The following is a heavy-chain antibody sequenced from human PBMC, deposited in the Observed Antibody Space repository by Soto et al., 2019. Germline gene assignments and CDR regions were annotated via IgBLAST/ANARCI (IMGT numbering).Heavy chain of an antibody. CDR1: GGSISSYY. D-gene: IGHD6-13*01. Sequence: SETLSLTCTVSGGSISSYYWSWIRQPPGKGLEWIGYIYYSGSTNYNPSLKGRVTISVDTSKNQFSLKLSSVTAADTAVYYCARGDSSSWSPVNYYMDVWGKGTTVTVSS. V-gene: IGHV4-59*01. J-gene: IGHJ6*03. CDR2: IYYSGST. CDR3: ARGDSSSWSPVNYYMDV.